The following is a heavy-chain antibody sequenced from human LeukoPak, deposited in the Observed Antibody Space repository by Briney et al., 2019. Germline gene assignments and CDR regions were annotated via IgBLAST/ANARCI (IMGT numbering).Heavy chain of an antibody. D-gene: IGHD3-9*01. J-gene: IGHJ3*02. V-gene: IGHV1-69*13. CDR3: ARTPVKRYYDILTGYSYDAFDI. CDR1: GYTFTDYD. Sequence: GASVKVSCKASGYTFTDYDINWVRQATGQGLEWMGGIIPIFGTANYAQKFQGRVTITADESTSTAYMELSSLRSEDTAVYYCARTPVKRYYDILTGYSYDAFDIWGQGTMVTVSS. CDR2: IIPIFGTA.